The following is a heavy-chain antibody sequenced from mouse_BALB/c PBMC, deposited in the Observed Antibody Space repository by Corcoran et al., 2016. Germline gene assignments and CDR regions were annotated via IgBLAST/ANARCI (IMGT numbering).Heavy chain of an antibody. CDR3: ARGGDWYFFPFPY. Sequence: LVKTGASVKISCKASGYSFTGYYIHWVKQSQGKSLEWIGYISCYNGAISYNQKFKGKATFTVDTSSSTAYMQFNSLTSEDSAVYYCARGGDWYFFPFPYLGQGTLVTVSS. CDR1: GYSFTGYY. CDR2: ISCYNGAI. V-gene: IGHV1S34*01. D-gene: IGHD1-1*02. J-gene: IGHJ3*01.